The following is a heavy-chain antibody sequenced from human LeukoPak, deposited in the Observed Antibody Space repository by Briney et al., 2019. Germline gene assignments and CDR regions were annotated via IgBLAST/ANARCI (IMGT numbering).Heavy chain of an antibody. CDR1: GFTFSNYA. CDR2: ISGSGGST. J-gene: IGHJ4*02. V-gene: IGHV3-23*01. Sequence: PGGSLRLSCAASGFTFSNYAMSWVRQAPGKGLEWVSAISGSGGSTYYADSVKGRFTISRDNSKNTLYLQMSSLRAEDMAVYYCAKGSEVVVITALFDYWGQGTLVTVSS. D-gene: IGHD3-22*01. CDR3: AKGSEVVVITALFDY.